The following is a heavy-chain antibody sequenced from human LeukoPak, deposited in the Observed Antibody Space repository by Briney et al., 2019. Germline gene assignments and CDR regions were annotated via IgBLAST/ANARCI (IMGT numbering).Heavy chain of an antibody. CDR1: GFTFSSYS. Sequence: GGSLRLSCAASGFTFSSYSVNWVRQAPGQGLEWVSAISDNSGNTYYADSVKGRFTISRDNSENTLYLQMNSLRAEDTALYYCSNGRTSSGTLQHDYWGQGTLVTVSS. J-gene: IGHJ4*02. V-gene: IGHV3-23*01. CDR3: SNGRTSSGTLQHDY. CDR2: ISDNSGNT. D-gene: IGHD6-19*01.